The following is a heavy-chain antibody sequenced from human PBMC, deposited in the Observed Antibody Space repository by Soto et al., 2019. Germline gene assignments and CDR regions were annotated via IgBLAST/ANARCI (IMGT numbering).Heavy chain of an antibody. J-gene: IGHJ4*02. V-gene: IGHV3-15*01. CDR3: TTGSTSTKNY. CDR1: GFTFSNAW. Sequence: VQLVESGGGLVIPGGSLRLSCEASGFTFSNAWLSWVRQAPGKGLEWVGRIKSKTDGGTTDYTAPVKGRFTISRDDSKNTLYLQMNSLKIEDTAVYYCTTGSTSTKNYWGQGTLVTVSS. D-gene: IGHD6-6*01. CDR2: IKSKTDGGTT.